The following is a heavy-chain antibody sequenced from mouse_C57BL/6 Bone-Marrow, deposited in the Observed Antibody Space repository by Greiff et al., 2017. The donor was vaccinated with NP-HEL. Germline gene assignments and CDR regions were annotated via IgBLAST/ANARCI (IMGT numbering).Heavy chain of an antibody. D-gene: IGHD2-4*01. CDR2: IWSGGST. J-gene: IGHJ3*01. CDR3: ARNMIYYDYDSFAY. V-gene: IGHV2-2*01. CDR1: GFSLTSYG. Sequence: QVQLKQSGPGLVQPSQSLSITCTVSGFSLTSYGVHWVRQSPGKGLEWLGAIWSGGSTDYNAAFISRLSISKDNSKSQVFFKMNSLQADDTAIYYCARNMIYYDYDSFAYWGQGTLVTVSA.